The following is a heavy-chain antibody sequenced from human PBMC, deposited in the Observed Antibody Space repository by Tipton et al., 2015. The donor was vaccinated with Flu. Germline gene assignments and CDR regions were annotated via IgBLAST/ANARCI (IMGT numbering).Heavy chain of an antibody. CDR1: GFTFSSYG. J-gene: IGHJ4*02. Sequence: SLRPSCAASGFTFSSYGMHWVRQAPGKGLEWVAVIWYDGSNKYYVDSVKGRFTISRDKSKNTLYLQMNSLRAEDTAVYYCARDQLTTGLDYWGQGTLVTVSS. CDR2: IWYDGSNK. D-gene: IGHD4-11*01. CDR3: ARDQLTTGLDY. V-gene: IGHV3-33*01.